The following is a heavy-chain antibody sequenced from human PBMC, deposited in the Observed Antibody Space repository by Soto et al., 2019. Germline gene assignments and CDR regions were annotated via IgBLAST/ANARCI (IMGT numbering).Heavy chain of an antibody. Sequence: EVQLVESGGGLVQPGGSLRLSCVASGFTFSNYAMHWVRQAPGKGLEYVSAISNNGVSAYYADSVKGRFTISRDNSKNTLYLQMGCLRAEDMAVYYCARGGPYQLLSDFEYWGQGTLVTVSS. D-gene: IGHD2-2*01. V-gene: IGHV3-64*07. CDR1: GFTFSNYA. CDR2: ISNNGVSA. J-gene: IGHJ4*02. CDR3: ARGGPYQLLSDFEY.